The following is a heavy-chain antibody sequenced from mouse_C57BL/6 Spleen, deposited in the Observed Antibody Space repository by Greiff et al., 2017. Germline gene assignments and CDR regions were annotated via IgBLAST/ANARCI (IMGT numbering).Heavy chain of an antibody. CDR1: GYSFTSYY. Sequence: QVQLKESGPELVKPGASVKISCKASGYSFTSYYIHWVKQRPGQGLEWIGWIYPGSGNTKYNEKFKGKATLTADTSSSTAYMQLSSLTSEDSAVXYCARGILHYAMDYWGQGTSVTVSS. CDR2: IYPGSGNT. J-gene: IGHJ4*01. CDR3: ARGILHYAMDY. V-gene: IGHV1-66*01.